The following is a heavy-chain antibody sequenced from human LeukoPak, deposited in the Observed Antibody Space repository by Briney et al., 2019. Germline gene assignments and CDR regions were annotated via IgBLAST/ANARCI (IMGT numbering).Heavy chain of an antibody. V-gene: IGHV1-2*02. CDR3: AKAGLGYSSSWDYYYYMDV. J-gene: IGHJ6*03. Sequence: ASVNVSCKASGYTFTGYYMHWVRQAPGQGLEWMGWINPNSGGTNYAQKFQGRVTMTRDTSISTAYMELNRLRSDDTAMYYCAKAGLGYSSSWDYYYYMDVWGKGNTVTVSS. D-gene: IGHD6-13*01. CDR2: INPNSGGT. CDR1: GYTFTGYY.